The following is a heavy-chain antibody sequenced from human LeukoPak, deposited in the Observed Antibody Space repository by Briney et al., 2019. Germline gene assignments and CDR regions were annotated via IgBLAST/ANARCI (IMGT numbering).Heavy chain of an antibody. D-gene: IGHD4-17*01. V-gene: IGHV4-59*01. CDR3: ARAHYGDYSAYFDY. CDR1: GGSISSYY. J-gene: IGHJ4*02. CDR2: IYYSGNT. Sequence: PSETLSLTCTVSGGSISSYYWSWIRQPPGKGLEWIGYIYYSGNTNYNPSLKSRVTISVDTSKNQFSLNLSSVTAADTAVYYCARAHYGDYSAYFDYWGQGTLVTVSS.